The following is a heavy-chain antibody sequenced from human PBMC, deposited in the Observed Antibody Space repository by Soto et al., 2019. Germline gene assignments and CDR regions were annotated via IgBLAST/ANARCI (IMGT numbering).Heavy chain of an antibody. J-gene: IGHJ4*02. Sequence: SETLSLTCTVSGGSVSNSNYYWGWIRQSPGKGLEWIGSVYYRGRSYSKSSVKSRVTISVDTSKNQFSLNLNPVTASDTAVYYCVSQRTSVLTQAYFDYWGPGALVTVSS. V-gene: IGHV4-39*01. CDR2: VYYRGRS. D-gene: IGHD2-8*01. CDR3: VSQRTSVLTQAYFDY. CDR1: GGSVSNSNYY.